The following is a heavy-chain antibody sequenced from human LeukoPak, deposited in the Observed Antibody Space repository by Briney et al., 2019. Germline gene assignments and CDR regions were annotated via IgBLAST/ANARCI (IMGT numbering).Heavy chain of an antibody. J-gene: IGHJ4*02. CDR2: INSDGSST. V-gene: IGHV3-74*01. CDR3: ARGRYSSGWYYFDY. CDR1: GFTFSSYW. D-gene: IGHD6-19*01. Sequence: GGSLRLSCAASGFTFSSYWMHWVRQAPGKGLVWVSRINSDGSSTSYADSVKGRFTISRDNAKNKLYLQMNSLRAEDTAVYYCARGRYSSGWYYFDYWGQGTLVTVSS.